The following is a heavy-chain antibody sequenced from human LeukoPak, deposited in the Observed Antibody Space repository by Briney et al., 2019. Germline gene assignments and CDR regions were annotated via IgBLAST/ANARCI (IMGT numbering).Heavy chain of an antibody. J-gene: IGHJ6*02. CDR2: IIPIFGTA. CDR3: ARDYTSPNYYYGMDV. CDR1: GGTFSIYA. V-gene: IGHV1-69*13. Sequence: ASVNVSCKASGGTFSIYAISWVRQAPGQGLEWMGGIIPIFGTANYAQKFQGRVTITADESTSTAYMELSSLRSEDTAVYYCARDYTSPNYYYGMDVWGQGTTVTVSS.